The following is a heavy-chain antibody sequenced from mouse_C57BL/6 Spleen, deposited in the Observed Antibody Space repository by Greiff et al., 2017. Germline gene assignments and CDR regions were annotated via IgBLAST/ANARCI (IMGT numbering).Heavy chain of an antibody. D-gene: IGHD1-1*01. CDR2: IDPSDSET. J-gene: IGHJ2*01. CDR1: GYTFTSYW. CDR3: ARSNYYGSSYNY. V-gene: IGHV1-52*01. Sequence: QVQLQQPGAELVRPGSSVKLSCKASGYTFTSYWMHWVKQRPIQGLAWIGNIDPSDSETHYNQKFKDKATLTVDKSSSTAYMQRSRLTSEDSAVYYCARSNYYGSSYNYWCQGTTLTVSS.